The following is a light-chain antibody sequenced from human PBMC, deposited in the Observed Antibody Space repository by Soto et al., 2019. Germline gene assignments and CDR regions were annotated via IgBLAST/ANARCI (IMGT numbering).Light chain of an antibody. CDR3: SSYTTIKTVV. Sequence: QSVLTQPASVSGSPGQSITISCTGGCSDIGGYNYVSWFQQHPGKAPKLMIYEVTNRPSGVSNRSSGSKSGSTASLTISGVQPEDEADYHCSSYTTIKTVVFGGGTKVTVL. J-gene: IGLJ2*01. CDR1: CSDIGGYNY. CDR2: EVT. V-gene: IGLV2-14*01.